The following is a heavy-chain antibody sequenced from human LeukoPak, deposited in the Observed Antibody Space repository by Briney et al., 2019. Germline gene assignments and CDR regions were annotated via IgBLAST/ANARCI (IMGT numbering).Heavy chain of an antibody. CDR1: GYTFAGYS. V-gene: IGHV1-2*02. CDR3: AKCKTQFSGFYLLDY. Sequence: ASVKVSCKASGYTFAGYSIHWVRQAPGQGLEWMGWVNPKSGGTNYAQKFQGRVTMTRDTSITTAYMELNRLTSDDTAVYYCAKCKTQFSGFYLLDYWGQGTLVTVSS. CDR2: VNPKSGGT. J-gene: IGHJ4*02. D-gene: IGHD1-26*01.